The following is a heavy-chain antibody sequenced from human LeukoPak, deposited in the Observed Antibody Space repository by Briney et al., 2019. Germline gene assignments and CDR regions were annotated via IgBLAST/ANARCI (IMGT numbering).Heavy chain of an antibody. CDR3: ARGGRGYYDEHF. J-gene: IGHJ4*02. CDR2: TFYSGTT. V-gene: IGHV4-61*08. CDR1: GGSISSGGYY. Sequence: SQTLSLTCTVSGGSISSGGYYWSCIRQPPGKGLEGIGNTFYSGTTNSNPSLKSRVTISVDTSRNQFSLKLSSVTAADTAVYYCARGGRGYYDEHFWGQGTLVTVSS. D-gene: IGHD3-22*01.